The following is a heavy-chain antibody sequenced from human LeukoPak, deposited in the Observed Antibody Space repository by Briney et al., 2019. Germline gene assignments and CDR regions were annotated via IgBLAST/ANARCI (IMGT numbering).Heavy chain of an antibody. D-gene: IGHD6-19*01. J-gene: IGHJ3*02. CDR2: ISASGDNT. CDR3: AKISSGWYKDAFDI. Sequence: GGSLRLSCVASTLTFRTYGMHWVRQAPGKGLQWVSAISASGDNTYYADSVKGRFTISRDNSKNTLYLQMNSLRAEDTAVYYCAKISSGWYKDAFDIWGQGTMVTVSS. CDR1: TLTFRTYG. V-gene: IGHV3-23*01.